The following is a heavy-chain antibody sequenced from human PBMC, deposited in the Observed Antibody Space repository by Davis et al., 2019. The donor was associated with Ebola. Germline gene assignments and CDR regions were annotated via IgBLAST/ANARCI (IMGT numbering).Heavy chain of an antibody. CDR2: ISGSAGNT. CDR1: GFTFSSYA. J-gene: IGHJ4*02. CDR3: ARDLGAKTGTTIGDY. Sequence: GESLKISCAASGFTFSSYAMSWVRQAPGKGLEWVSAISGSAGNTYYADSVKGRFTTSRDNAKYSLFLQMNSLRAEDTAIYYCARDLGAKTGTTIGDYWGQGTLVIVSS. V-gene: IGHV3-23*01. D-gene: IGHD1-1*01.